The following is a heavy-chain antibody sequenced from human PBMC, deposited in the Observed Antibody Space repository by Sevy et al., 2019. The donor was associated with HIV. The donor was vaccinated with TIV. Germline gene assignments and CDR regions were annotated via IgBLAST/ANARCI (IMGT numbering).Heavy chain of an antibody. CDR1: GYSIRNGYY. D-gene: IGHD6-6*01. J-gene: IGHJ4*02. CDR3: ARDRKYPLYYFDY. CDR2: IHHSGIT. Sequence: SETLSLTCTVSGYSIRNGYYWAWIRQPPGKGMEGIGSIHHSGITHYNPSLKGRVIISVDTSKNQVYLELSSVTAADTAIYYCARDRKYPLYYFDYWGQRILVTVSS. V-gene: IGHV4-38-2*02.